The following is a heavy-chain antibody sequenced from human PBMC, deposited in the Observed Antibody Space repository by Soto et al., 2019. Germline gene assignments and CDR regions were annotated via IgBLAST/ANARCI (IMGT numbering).Heavy chain of an antibody. CDR3: AREAGYSSSWYTLPRPRYYYYGMDV. Sequence: GSLRLSCETSGFTFGNYGMGWVRQAPGKGLEWIGEINHSGSTNYNPSLKSRVTISVDTSKNQFSLKLSSVTAADTAVYYCAREAGYSSSWYTLPRPRYYYYGMDVWGQGTTVTVSS. CDR1: GFTFGNYG. V-gene: IGHV4-34*01. D-gene: IGHD6-13*01. J-gene: IGHJ6*02. CDR2: INHSGST.